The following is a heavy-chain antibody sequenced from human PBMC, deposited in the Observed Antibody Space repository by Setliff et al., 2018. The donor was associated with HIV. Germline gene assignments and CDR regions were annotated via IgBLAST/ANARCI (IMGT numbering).Heavy chain of an antibody. Sequence: SETLSLTCTVSGGSISSGSYYWSWIRQPAGKGLEWIGRIYTSGGTNYNPSLKSRVTISIDMSKNQFSLKLSYVTAADTAVYYCARADRSDFRERFKWFDPWGQGTLVTVSS. CDR3: ARADRSDFRERFKWFDP. CDR1: GGSISSGSYY. D-gene: IGHD3-22*01. CDR2: IYTSGGT. V-gene: IGHV4-61*02. J-gene: IGHJ5*02.